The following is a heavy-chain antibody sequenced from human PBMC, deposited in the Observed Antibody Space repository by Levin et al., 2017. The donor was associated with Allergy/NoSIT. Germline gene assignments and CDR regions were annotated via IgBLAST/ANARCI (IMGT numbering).Heavy chain of an antibody. J-gene: IGHJ5*02. CDR3: ASVGLRGNWFDP. CDR1: GGSISSYY. Sequence: GSLRLSCTVSGGSISSYYWSWIRQPPGKGLEWIGYIYYSGSTNYNPSLKSRVTISVDTSKNQFSLKLSSVTAADTAVYYCASVGLRGNWFDPWGQGTLVTVSS. D-gene: IGHD4-17*01. CDR2: IYYSGST. V-gene: IGHV4-59*01.